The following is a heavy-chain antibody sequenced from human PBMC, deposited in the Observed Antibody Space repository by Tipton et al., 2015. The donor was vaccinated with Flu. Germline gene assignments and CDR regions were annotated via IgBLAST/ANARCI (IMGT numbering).Heavy chain of an antibody. CDR3: VRSVVGKGAFDT. Sequence: SLRLSCAASGFTFSDHYMDWVRQAPGKGLEWVGRIRNKANSYTTEYAASVKGRFTVSRDDSKNSLYLQMNSLKTEDTAVYYCVRSVVGKGAFDTWGQGTMVTVSS. CDR1: GFTFSDHY. V-gene: IGHV3-72*01. D-gene: IGHD2-15*01. CDR2: IRNKANSYTT. J-gene: IGHJ3*02.